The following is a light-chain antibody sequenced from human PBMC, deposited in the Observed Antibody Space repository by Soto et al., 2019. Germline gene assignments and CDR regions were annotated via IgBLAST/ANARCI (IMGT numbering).Light chain of an antibody. V-gene: IGKV3-15*01. CDR3: QQYNNWPRT. CDR2: GVS. CDR1: QLFSSN. J-gene: IGKJ5*01. Sequence: EIVMMQSPATLSVSPGESVTLSCRASQLFSSNLAWYQHKPGQAPRLLIYGVSTRDTGVPDRFSGSPSGTEFTLTISSLQSEEVAVYDGQQYNNWPRTFGQGTRLEIK.